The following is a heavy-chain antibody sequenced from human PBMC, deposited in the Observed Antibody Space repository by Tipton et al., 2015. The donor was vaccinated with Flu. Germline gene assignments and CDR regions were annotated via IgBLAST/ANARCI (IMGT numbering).Heavy chain of an antibody. V-gene: IGHV4-34*01. CDR3: ARSVVGSGSQYPVGYYYYGVGV. J-gene: IGHJ6*02. CDR2: IDHSGTT. CDR1: GGSFSGYY. D-gene: IGHD3-10*01. Sequence: TLSLTCVVHGGSFSGYYWSWIRRSPGKGLEWIGEIDHSGTTNYSPSLKSRVTITRDTSKIQFSLNMGSVTAADTAVYYCARSVVGSGSQYPVGYYYYGVGVWSRGTRLTVS.